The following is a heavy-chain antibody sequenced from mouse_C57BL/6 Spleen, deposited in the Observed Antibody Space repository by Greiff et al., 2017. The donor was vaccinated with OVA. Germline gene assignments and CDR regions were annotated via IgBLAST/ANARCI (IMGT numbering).Heavy chain of an antibody. V-gene: IGHV1-5*01. CDR2: IYPGNSDT. J-gene: IGHJ1*03. Sequence: EVQLQESGTVLARPGASVKMSCKTSGYTFTSYWMHWVTQRPGQGLEWIGAIYPGNSDTSYNQKFKGKAKLTAVTAASTAYMELSSLTNEDSAVYYWTRDRYYGSSYEWYFDVWGTGTTVTVSS. CDR1: GYTFTSYW. D-gene: IGHD1-1*01. CDR3: TRDRYYGSSYEWYFDV.